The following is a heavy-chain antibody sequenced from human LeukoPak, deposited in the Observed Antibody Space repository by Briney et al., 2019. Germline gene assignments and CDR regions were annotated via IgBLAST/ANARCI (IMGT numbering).Heavy chain of an antibody. J-gene: IGHJ4*02. CDR2: IYSGGST. D-gene: IGHD6-13*01. Sequence: GGSLRLSCAASGFTVSSNYMSWVRQAPGKGLEXXXVIYSGGSTYYADSVKGRFTISRDNSKNTLYLQMNSLRAEDTAVYYCARGYGYRQLVLDYWGQGTLVTVSS. V-gene: IGHV3-53*01. CDR1: GFTVSSNY. CDR3: ARGYGYRQLVLDY.